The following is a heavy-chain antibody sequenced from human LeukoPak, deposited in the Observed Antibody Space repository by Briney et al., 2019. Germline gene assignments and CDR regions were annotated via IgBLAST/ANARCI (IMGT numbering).Heavy chain of an antibody. V-gene: IGHV3-49*04. Sequence: GGSLRLSCTASGFTFGDYAMSWVRRAPGKGLEWVGFIRSKAYGGTTEYAASVKGRFTISRDDSKSIAYLQMNSLKTEDTAVYYCTRSYYDFWSGRSPNWFDPWGQGTLVTVSS. CDR2: IRSKAYGGTT. CDR3: TRSYYDFWSGRSPNWFDP. CDR1: GFTFGDYA. J-gene: IGHJ5*02. D-gene: IGHD3-3*01.